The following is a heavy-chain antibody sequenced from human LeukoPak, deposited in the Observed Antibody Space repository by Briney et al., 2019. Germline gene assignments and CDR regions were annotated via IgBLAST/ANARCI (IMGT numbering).Heavy chain of an antibody. CDR1: GFTFDDYA. CDR3: AKDYDFWTGYGMDV. CDR2: ISWNSGSI. J-gene: IGHJ6*02. Sequence: PGRSLRLSCAASGFTFDDYAMHWVRQAPGKGLEWVSGISWNSGSIGYADSVKGRFTISRDKAKNSLYLQMNSLRAEDTALYYCAKDYDFWTGYGMDVWGQGTTVTVSS. V-gene: IGHV3-9*01. D-gene: IGHD3-3*01.